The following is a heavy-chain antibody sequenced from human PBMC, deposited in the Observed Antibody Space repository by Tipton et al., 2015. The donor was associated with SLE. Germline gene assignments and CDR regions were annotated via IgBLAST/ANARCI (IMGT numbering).Heavy chain of an antibody. CDR3: AKSGGSGYNF. CDR1: GASISSPY. D-gene: IGHD5-12*01. J-gene: IGHJ4*02. Sequence: GLVKPSETLSLTCSFSGASISSPYCSWIRQPPGQGLEWIGFVSYSGNTHYNPSLQSRLTISVDRSKNQFSLNLRSVTAADTAVYFCAKSGGSGYNFWGQGILVTVSS. CDR2: VSYSGNT. V-gene: IGHV4-59*08.